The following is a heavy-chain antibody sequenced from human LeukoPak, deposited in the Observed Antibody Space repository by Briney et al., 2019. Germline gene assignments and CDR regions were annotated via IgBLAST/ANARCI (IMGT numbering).Heavy chain of an antibody. D-gene: IGHD1-26*01. CDR3: AKLVELHALDY. J-gene: IGHJ4*02. CDR2: ISGSAGST. V-gene: IGHV3-23*01. CDR1: GFTFSSYA. Sequence: GGSLRLSCAVSGFTFSSYAMSWVRQAPGKGLEWVSAISGSAGSTYYADSVKGRFTISRDNSKNTLFLQMNSLTAEDTAVYYCAKLVELHALDYWGQGTLVTVSS.